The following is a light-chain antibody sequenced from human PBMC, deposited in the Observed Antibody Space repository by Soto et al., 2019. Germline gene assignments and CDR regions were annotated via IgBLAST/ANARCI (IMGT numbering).Light chain of an antibody. CDR3: SHFYSGVVL. Sequence: QAVVTQEPSLTVSTGGTVTLTCGSSIGAVTSGHYPYWFQQKPGQAPRTLIYNTNNKHSWTPARFSGSLLGGNAALTLSGAQPEDEAEYYCSHFYSGVVLFGGGTKVTVL. V-gene: IGLV7-46*01. CDR1: IGAVTSGHY. CDR2: NTN. J-gene: IGLJ2*01.